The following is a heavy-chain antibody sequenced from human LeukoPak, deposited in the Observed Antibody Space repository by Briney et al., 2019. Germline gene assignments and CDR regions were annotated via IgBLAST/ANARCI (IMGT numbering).Heavy chain of an antibody. J-gene: IGHJ4*02. CDR1: GGSISSSNW. CDR2: IYHSGST. Sequence: SETLSLTCAVSGGSISSSNWWSWVRQPPGKGLEWIGEIYHSGSTNYNPSLKSRVTISVDKSKNQFSLKLSSVTAADTAVYYRARADYYDILTGYYNWGQGTLVTVSS. D-gene: IGHD3-9*01. CDR3: ARADYYDILTGYYN. V-gene: IGHV4-4*02.